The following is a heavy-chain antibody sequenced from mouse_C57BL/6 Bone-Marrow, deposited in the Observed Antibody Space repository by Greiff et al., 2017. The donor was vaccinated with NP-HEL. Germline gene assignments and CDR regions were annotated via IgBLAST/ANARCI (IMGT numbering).Heavy chain of an antibody. CDR2: IRLKSDNYAT. J-gene: IGHJ3*01. V-gene: IGHV6-3*01. Sequence: EVKLMESGGGLVQPGGSMKLSCVASGFTFSNYWMNWVRQSPEKGLEWVAQIRLKSDNYATHYAESVKGRFTISRDDSKSSVYLQMNNLRAEDTGIYYCTGWLRLGFAYWGQGTLVTVSA. D-gene: IGHD2-2*01. CDR3: TGWLRLGFAY. CDR1: GFTFSNYW.